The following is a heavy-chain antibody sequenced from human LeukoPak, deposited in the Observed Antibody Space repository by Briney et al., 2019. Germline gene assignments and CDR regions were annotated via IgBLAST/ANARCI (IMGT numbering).Heavy chain of an antibody. CDR1: GLTVSSNC. Sequence: GGSLRLSCAASGLTVSSNCMSWVRQAPGKGLEWVSFIYSGGSTYYTDSVKGRFTISRDNSKNTLYLQMNSLRAEDTAVYYCARRAGDYSHPYDYWGQGILVTVSS. D-gene: IGHD3-22*01. CDR3: ARRAGDYSHPYDY. J-gene: IGHJ4*02. CDR2: IYSGGST. V-gene: IGHV3-53*01.